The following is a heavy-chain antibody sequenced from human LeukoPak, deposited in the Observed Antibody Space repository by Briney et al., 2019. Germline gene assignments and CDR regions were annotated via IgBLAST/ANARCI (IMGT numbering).Heavy chain of an antibody. CDR1: GLTVSSNC. Sequence: GGSLRLSCAASGLTVSSNCMSWVRQAPGKGLEWVSFIYSGGSTYYTDSVKGRFTISRDNSKNTLYLQMNSLRAEDTAVYYCARRAGDYSHPYDYWGQGILVTVSS. D-gene: IGHD3-22*01. CDR3: ARRAGDYSHPYDY. J-gene: IGHJ4*02. CDR2: IYSGGST. V-gene: IGHV3-53*01.